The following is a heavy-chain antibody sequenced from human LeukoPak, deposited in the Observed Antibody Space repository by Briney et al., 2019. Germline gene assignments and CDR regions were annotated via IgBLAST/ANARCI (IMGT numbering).Heavy chain of an antibody. J-gene: IGHJ3*02. CDR2: ISGSGGST. CDR1: GFTFSSYA. Sequence: GGSLRLSCAASGFTFSSYAMSWVRQAPGKGLEWVSAISGSGGSTYYADSVKGRFTISRDNSKNTLYLQMISLRAEDTAVYYCAKGSVKVREVIINGDAFDMWGQGTMVTVSS. D-gene: IGHD3-10*01. CDR3: AKGSVKVREVIINGDAFDM. V-gene: IGHV3-23*01.